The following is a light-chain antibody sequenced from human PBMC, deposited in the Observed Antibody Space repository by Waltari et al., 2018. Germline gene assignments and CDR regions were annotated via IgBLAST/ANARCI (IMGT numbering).Light chain of an antibody. CDR3: QQSYSTPPWT. V-gene: IGKV1-39*01. J-gene: IGKJ1*01. CDR2: AAS. CDR1: QSISSY. Sequence: DIQMPQSPSSLSPSVGDRVPTTCRASQSISSYLKWYQQKPGNAPKLLIYAASSLQSGVPSRVSGSGSGTDFTLTISSLQPEDFATYYCQQSYSTPPWTFGQGTKVEIK.